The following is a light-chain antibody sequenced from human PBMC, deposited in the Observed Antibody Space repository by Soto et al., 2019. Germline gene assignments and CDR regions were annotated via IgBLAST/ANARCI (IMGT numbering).Light chain of an antibody. CDR1: QSVGSS. V-gene: IGKV3-20*01. Sequence: LTQSPGTLSLCPGERATLSCRASQSVGSSLSWYQQKPGQAPRLLFYGASNRATAIPDRFSGSGFGTDFTLTITRLEPEDFAVYYCQQDGVSLQTFGPGAVVDIK. J-gene: IGKJ3*01. CDR3: QQDGVSLQT. CDR2: GAS.